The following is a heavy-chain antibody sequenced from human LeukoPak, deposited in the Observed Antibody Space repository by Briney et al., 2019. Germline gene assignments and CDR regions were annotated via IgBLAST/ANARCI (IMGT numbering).Heavy chain of an antibody. Sequence: SETLSLTCTVSGCSISSYYWSWIRQPPGKGLEWIGYIYYSGSTNYNPSLKTRVTMSVDTSKTPVSLKLSSVTAADTAVYYCAREYCSGGRCYSEIARGPFDPWGQGTLVTVSS. J-gene: IGHJ5*02. CDR3: AREYCSGGRCYSEIARGPFDP. D-gene: IGHD2-15*01. CDR1: GCSISSYY. CDR2: IYYSGST. V-gene: IGHV4-59*01.